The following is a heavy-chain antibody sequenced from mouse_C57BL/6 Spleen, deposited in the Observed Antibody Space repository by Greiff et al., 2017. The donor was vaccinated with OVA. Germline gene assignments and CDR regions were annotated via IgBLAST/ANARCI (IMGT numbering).Heavy chain of an antibody. V-gene: IGHV1-26*01. CDR2: INPNNGGT. CDR1: GYTFTDYY. D-gene: IGHD2-4*01. J-gene: IGHJ3*01. CDR3: ARYYDYA. Sequence: EVQLQQSGPELVKPGASVKISCKASGYTFTDYYMNWVKQSHGKSLEWIGDINPNNGGTSYNQKFKGKATLTVDKSSSTAYMELRSLTSEDSAVYYCARYYDYAWGQGTLVTVSA.